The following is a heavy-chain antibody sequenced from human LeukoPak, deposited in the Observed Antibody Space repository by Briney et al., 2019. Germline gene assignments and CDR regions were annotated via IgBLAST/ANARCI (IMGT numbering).Heavy chain of an antibody. J-gene: IGHJ5*02. CDR2: IYSGGST. CDR3: AIAARYCGGGSCDL. CDR1: GFTVSSNY. Sequence: GGSLRLSCAASGFTVSSNYMSWVRQAPGKGLEWVSVIYSGGSTYYADSVKGRFTISRDNSKNTLYLQMNSLRAEDTAVYYCAIAARYCGGGSCDLWGQGTLVTVS. D-gene: IGHD2-15*01. V-gene: IGHV3-66*01.